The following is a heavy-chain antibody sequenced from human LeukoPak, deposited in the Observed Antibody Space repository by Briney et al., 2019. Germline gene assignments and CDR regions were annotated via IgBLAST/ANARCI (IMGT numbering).Heavy chain of an antibody. CDR3: ARVAVTATGALDI. D-gene: IGHD6-19*01. J-gene: IGHJ3*02. CDR1: QFTFSGYW. V-gene: IGHV3-7*04. Sequence: PGGSMRLSCAASQFTFSGYWMTWVRQAPGQGLEWVANIKTDGSEKTYVDSVKGRFTISRDNAKNSLCLQMNSLRAEDTAVYYCARVAVTATGALDIWGQGTMVTVSS. CDR2: IKTDGSEK.